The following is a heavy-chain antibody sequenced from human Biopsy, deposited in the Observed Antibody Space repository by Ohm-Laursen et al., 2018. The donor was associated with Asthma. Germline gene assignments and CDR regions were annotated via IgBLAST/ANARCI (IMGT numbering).Heavy chain of an antibody. D-gene: IGHD3-3*01. Sequence: SLRLSCSASGFKFGNFWMSWGRQTPGKGLEWVAVISYDGRNKYYGDSVKGRFTISRDNSKNTVYLQMISLRVEDTSVYYCARGAYYDFWSGYSRPIPGYYGMDVWGHGTTVTVSS. CDR3: ARGAYYDFWSGYSRPIPGYYGMDV. CDR1: GFKFGNFW. CDR2: ISYDGRNK. V-gene: IGHV3-30*03. J-gene: IGHJ6*02.